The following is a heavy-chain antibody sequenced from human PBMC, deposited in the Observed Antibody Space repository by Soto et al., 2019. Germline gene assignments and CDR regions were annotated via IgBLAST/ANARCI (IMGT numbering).Heavy chain of an antibody. D-gene: IGHD3-22*01. CDR1: GYTFTNYA. Sequence: ASVKVSCKASGYTFTNYAIHWVRQAPGQRLEWMGWIHPANGNTKYSQRFQGRVTITRDTSASTAYMEVGSLRSEDTAVYYCARAAYYYESSGYYPGDYWGQGTLVTVS. CDR3: ARAAYYYESSGYYPGDY. V-gene: IGHV1-3*01. J-gene: IGHJ4*02. CDR2: IHPANGNT.